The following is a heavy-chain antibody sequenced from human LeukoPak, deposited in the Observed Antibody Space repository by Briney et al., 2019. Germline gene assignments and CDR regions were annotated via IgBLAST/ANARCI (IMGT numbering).Heavy chain of an antibody. Sequence: SETLSLTCTVSGGSITNYYWSWIRQPPGKGLEWIGEINHSGSTNYNPSLKSRVTISVDTSKNQFSLKLSSVTAADTAVYYCARGLSAIVHWGQGTLVTVSS. CDR1: GGSITNYY. CDR3: ARGLSAIVH. CDR2: INHSGST. D-gene: IGHD2-21*02. V-gene: IGHV4-34*01. J-gene: IGHJ4*02.